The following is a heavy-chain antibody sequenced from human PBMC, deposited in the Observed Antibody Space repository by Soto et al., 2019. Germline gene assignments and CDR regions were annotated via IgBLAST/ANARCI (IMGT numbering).Heavy chain of an antibody. Sequence: ETLSLTCAVYGGSFSGYYWSWIRQPPGKGLEWIGEINHSGSTNYNPSLKSRVTISVDMSKNQFSLKLSSVTAADTAVYYCARGEDAFFYYGLDVWGQGITVTVSS. CDR1: GGSFSGYY. CDR3: ARGEDAFFYYGLDV. V-gene: IGHV4-34*01. CDR2: INHSGST. J-gene: IGHJ6*02.